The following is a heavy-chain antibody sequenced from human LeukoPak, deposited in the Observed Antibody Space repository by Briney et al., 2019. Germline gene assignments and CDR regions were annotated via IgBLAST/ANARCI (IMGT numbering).Heavy chain of an antibody. J-gene: IGHJ4*02. D-gene: IGHD6-13*01. Sequence: PSETLSLTCTVSGGSISSYYWSWVRQPAGKGLEWIGRIYASGNTNYNPSLKGRVTMTVDTSRNQFSLNLSSVTAADTAVYYCARGRGSSWYYFDSWGQGTLVTVSS. CDR3: ARGRGSSWYYFDS. CDR2: IYASGNT. CDR1: GGSISSYY. V-gene: IGHV4-4*07.